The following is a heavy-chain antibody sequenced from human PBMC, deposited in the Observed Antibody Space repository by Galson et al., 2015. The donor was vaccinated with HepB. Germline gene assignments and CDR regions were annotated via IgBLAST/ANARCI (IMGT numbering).Heavy chain of an antibody. Sequence: SLRLSCAASGFRFAYCGMSWVRQAPGKGLEWLSSITNTGGSTYYADSVKGRFTISRDNSKNTVYLQLNNVKAEDSAVYYCAKCSILASSYFYGIDVWGQGTTVTVSS. V-gene: IGHV3-23*01. J-gene: IGHJ6*02. CDR1: GFRFAYCG. CDR3: AKCSILASSYFYGIDV. CDR2: ITNTGGST. D-gene: IGHD2-2*01.